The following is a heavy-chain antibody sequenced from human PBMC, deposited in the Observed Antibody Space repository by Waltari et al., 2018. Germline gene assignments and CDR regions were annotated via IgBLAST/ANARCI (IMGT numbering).Heavy chain of an antibody. CDR1: GYPFNNYG. J-gene: IGHJ5*02. CDR2: ISSDGSGK. V-gene: IGHV3-30*18. CDR3: AKAGGIHNYPLDP. Sequence: LRLSCVASGYPFNNYGMHWVRQAPGKGLEWLAVISSDGSGKYYADSVKGRFTMSRDNSKNTVYLQMNSLRPEDTAVYYCAKAGGIHNYPLDPWGQGTLVTVSS. D-gene: IGHD1-26*01.